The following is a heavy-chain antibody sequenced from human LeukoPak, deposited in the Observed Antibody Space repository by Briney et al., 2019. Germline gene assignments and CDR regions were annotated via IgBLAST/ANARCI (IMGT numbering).Heavy chain of an antibody. D-gene: IGHD6-13*01. CDR3: ARDYSPLYSSSWPYYYYYGMDV. V-gene: IGHV3-7*01. CDR2: IKQDGSEK. CDR1: GFTFSDYY. J-gene: IGHJ6*02. Sequence: PGGSLRLSCAASGFTFSDYYMSWVRQAPGKGLEWVANIKQDGSEKYYVDSVKGRFTISRDNAKNSLYLQMNSLRAEDTAVYYCARDYSPLYSSSWPYYYYYGMDVWGQGTTVTVSS.